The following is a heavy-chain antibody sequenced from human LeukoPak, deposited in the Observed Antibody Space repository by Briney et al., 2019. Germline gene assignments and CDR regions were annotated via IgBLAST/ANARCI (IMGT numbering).Heavy chain of an antibody. V-gene: IGHV1-2*02. Sequence: ASVKVSCKASGYTFIGYYIHWVRQAPGQGLEWMGWINPNSGGTNYAQNFKGRVTMTRDTSITTAYMELSRLRSDDTTVYYCARDGGDYDILTGYQDYWGQGTLVTVSS. J-gene: IGHJ4*02. CDR1: GYTFIGYY. D-gene: IGHD3-9*01. CDR2: INPNSGGT. CDR3: ARDGGDYDILTGYQDY.